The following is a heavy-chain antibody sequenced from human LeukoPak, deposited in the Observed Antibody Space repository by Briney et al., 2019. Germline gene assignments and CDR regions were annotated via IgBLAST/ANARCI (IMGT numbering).Heavy chain of an antibody. Sequence: SETLSLTCAVYGGSFSSYYWSWIRQPPGKGLEWIGYIYYSGSTNYNPSLKSRVTISVDTSKNQFSLKLSSVTAADTAVYYCASYDILTGYYDAFDIWGQGTMVTVSS. CDR1: GGSFSSYY. V-gene: IGHV4-59*01. CDR3: ASYDILTGYYDAFDI. CDR2: IYYSGST. D-gene: IGHD3-9*01. J-gene: IGHJ3*02.